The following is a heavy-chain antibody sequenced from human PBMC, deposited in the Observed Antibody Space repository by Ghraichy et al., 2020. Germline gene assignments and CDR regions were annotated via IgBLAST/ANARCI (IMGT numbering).Heavy chain of an antibody. V-gene: IGHV4-30-4*01. CDR1: GGSIRTSGDYY. J-gene: IGHJ6*02. CDR2: IYYSGNT. Sequence: SETLSLTCTVSGGSIRTSGDYYWSWIRQPSGKGLEWIGYIYYSGNTWYNPSLKSRVSMSVDTSKNQFSLKLTSVTAADTAVYFCARERVTWSGSHRGMDVWGQGTTVTVSS. CDR3: ARERVTWSGSHRGMDV. D-gene: IGHD3-3*01.